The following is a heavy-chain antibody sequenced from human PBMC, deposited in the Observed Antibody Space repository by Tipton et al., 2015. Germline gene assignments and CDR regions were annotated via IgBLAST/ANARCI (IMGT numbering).Heavy chain of an antibody. V-gene: IGHV4-59*08. CDR1: GAFINSYY. Sequence: TLSLTCTVSGAFINSYYWSWIRQPPGKGLEWVGYIHYSGSINYNPSLKSRVTISIDKSKNQFSLTVTSVTAADTAVYYCARSRYTVTPDSWGQGTLVTVSS. J-gene: IGHJ4*02. CDR2: IHYSGSI. CDR3: ARSRYTVTPDS. D-gene: IGHD4-17*01.